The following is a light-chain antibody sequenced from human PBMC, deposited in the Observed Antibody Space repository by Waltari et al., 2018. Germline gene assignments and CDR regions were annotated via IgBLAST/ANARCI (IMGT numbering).Light chain of an antibody. CDR1: KLGDKY. V-gene: IGLV3-1*01. CDR3: QAWDSSTAVV. Sequence: SYELTQPPSVSVSPGQTASITSPADKLGDKYACWYQQKPGQSPVLVIYQDSKRPSGLPERFSGSNSGNTATLTISGTQAMDEADYYCQAWDSSTAVVFGGGTKLTVL. CDR2: QDS. J-gene: IGLJ2*01.